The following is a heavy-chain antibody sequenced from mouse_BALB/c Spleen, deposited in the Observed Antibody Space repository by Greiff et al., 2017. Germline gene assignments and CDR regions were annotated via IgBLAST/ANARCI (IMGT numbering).Heavy chain of an antibody. CDR1: GYTFNSYW. CDR2: INPSNGRT. Sequence: QVQLQQPGAELVKPGASVKLSCKASGYTFNSYWMHWVKQRPGQGLEWIGEINPSNGRTNYNEKFKGKATLTVDKSSSTAYMELRSLTSEDSAVYYCARAYYGNLYFDVWGAGTTVTVSS. D-gene: IGHD2-10*01. J-gene: IGHJ1*01. CDR3: ARAYYGNLYFDV. V-gene: IGHV1S81*02.